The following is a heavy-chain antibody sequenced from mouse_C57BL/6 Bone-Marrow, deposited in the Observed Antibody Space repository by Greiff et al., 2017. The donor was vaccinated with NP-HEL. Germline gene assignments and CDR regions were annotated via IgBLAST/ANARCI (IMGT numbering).Heavy chain of an antibody. D-gene: IGHD2-3*01. CDR3: ARDGYLYYFDY. V-gene: IGHV1-69*01. J-gene: IGHJ2*01. Sequence: QVQLQQPGAELVMPGASVKLSCKASGYTFTSYWMHWVTPRPGQGLEWIGEIDPSDRYPNSNQKFKGKSTLTVDKSSSTAYMQLSSLTSEDSAVYYCARDGYLYYFDYWGQGTTLTVSS. CDR1: GYTFTSYW. CDR2: IDPSDRYP.